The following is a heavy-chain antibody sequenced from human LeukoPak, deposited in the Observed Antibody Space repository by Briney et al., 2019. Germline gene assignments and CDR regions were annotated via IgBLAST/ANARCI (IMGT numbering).Heavy chain of an antibody. Sequence: GGTLCLSCAASRFPFSSYDMSWVRQAPGQGLEWVSAISGSGGSTYYADSVKGRFIISSDNSKYTLYLQMNSLRAEDTAVYYCATSTLILRLIFDYWGQGTLVTVSS. CDR2: ISGSGGST. D-gene: IGHD4-17*01. CDR1: RFPFSSYD. CDR3: ATSTLILRLIFDY. V-gene: IGHV3-23*01. J-gene: IGHJ4*02.